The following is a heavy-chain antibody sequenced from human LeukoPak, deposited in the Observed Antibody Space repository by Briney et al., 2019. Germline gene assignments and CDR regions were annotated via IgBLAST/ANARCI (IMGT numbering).Heavy chain of an antibody. CDR2: ISAYNGNT. J-gene: IGHJ3*02. CDR3: ARDRATVTTRADDAFDI. CDR1: GFTFTSYG. D-gene: IGHD4-17*01. Sequence: GASVKVSCKASGFTFTSYGISLVRQAPGQGLEWMGWISAYNGNTNYAQKLQGRVTMTTDTSTSTAYMELRSLRSDDTAVYYCARDRATVTTRADDAFDIWGQGTMVTVSS. V-gene: IGHV1-18*01.